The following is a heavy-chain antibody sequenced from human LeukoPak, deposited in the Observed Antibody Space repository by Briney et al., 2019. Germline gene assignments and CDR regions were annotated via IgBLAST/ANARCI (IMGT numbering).Heavy chain of an antibody. D-gene: IGHD1-26*01. CDR1: GYTFTSYY. CDR2: INPSGGST. J-gene: IGHJ4*02. V-gene: IGHV1-46*01. CDR3: ARDYWETQGYFDH. Sequence: ASVKVSCKASGYTFTSYYMHWVRQALGQGLEWMGIINPSGGSTSYAQKFQGRVTMTRDTSTSTVYMELSSLRSEDTAVYYCARDYWETQGYFDHWGQGTLVTVSS.